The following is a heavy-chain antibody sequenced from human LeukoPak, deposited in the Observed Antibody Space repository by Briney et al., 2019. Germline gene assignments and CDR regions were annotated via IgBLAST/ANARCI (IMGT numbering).Heavy chain of an antibody. D-gene: IGHD6-19*01. J-gene: IGHJ3*02. CDR3: ARTIAVAGTSPDAFDI. CDR1: GYDFYGYW. V-gene: IGHV5-51*01. CDR2: IYPDDSKI. Sequence: GESLKISRKGSGYDFYGYWIGWVRQMSGKGLEWVGIIYPDDSKIIYSPSFEGQFTLSADKSISTAYLQWSSLKASDTAMYYCARTIAVAGTSPDAFDIWGQGTMVTVSS.